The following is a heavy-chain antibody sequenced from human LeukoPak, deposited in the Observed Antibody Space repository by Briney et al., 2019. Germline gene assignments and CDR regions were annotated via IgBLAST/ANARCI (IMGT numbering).Heavy chain of an antibody. Sequence: GGSLRLSCAVSGFIFSDYGFHWVRQAPGKGLEWVAVTRFDGSIKQSADSVKGRFTISRDDSKNTLYLQMNFLKSEDTAVYYCARWGGTRQYYFDYWGQGTLVTVSS. V-gene: IGHV3-33*01. D-gene: IGHD1-1*01. CDR2: TRFDGSIK. CDR3: ARWGGTRQYYFDY. CDR1: GFIFSDYG. J-gene: IGHJ4*02.